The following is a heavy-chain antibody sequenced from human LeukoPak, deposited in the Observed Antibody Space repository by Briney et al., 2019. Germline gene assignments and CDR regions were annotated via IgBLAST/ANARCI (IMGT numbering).Heavy chain of an antibody. CDR2: IYYSGST. CDR3: ARLHHTFDI. J-gene: IGHJ3*02. CDR1: GGSISGSSYY. D-gene: IGHD2-2*02. Sequence: PSETLSLTCTVSGGSISGSSYYWGWIRQPPGKGLEWIGSIYYSGSTYYNPSLKSRVTISVDTSKNQFSLKLSSVTAADTAVYYCARLHHTFDIWGQGTMVTVSS. V-gene: IGHV4-39*01.